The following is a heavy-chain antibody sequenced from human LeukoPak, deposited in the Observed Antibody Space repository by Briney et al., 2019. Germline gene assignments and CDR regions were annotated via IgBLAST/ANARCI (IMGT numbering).Heavy chain of an antibody. J-gene: IGHJ4*02. V-gene: IGHV3-23*01. CDR2: ISGSGGST. CDR1: GFTFSSYA. CDR3: AKDREKPSQFDY. D-gene: IGHD1-26*01. Sequence: PGGSLRLSCAASGFTFSSYAMSWVRQAPGKGLEWVSAISGSGGSTYYADSVKGRFTISRDNSKNTLFLQMTSLRAEDTAVYYCAKDREKPSQFDYWGQGTLVIVSS.